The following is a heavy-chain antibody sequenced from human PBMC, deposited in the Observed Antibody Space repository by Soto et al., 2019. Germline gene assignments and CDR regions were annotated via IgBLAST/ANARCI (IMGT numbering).Heavy chain of an antibody. CDR1: GFAFHSSA. J-gene: IGHJ6*02. CDR3: ARDRSSSSCYYYYGMDS. Sequence: SVPVSWAPSGFAFHSSAVHWVRPDRGPRLEWIGWIVVGSGNTNYAQKFQERVTITRDMSTSTAYMELSSLRAEDTAVYYCARDRSSSSCYYYYGMDSWRRGTTVSAS. V-gene: IGHV1-58*01. CDR2: IVVGSGNT. D-gene: IGHD6-13*01.